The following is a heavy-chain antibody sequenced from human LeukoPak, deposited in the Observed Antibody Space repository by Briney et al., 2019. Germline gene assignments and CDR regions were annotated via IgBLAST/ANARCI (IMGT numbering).Heavy chain of an antibody. D-gene: IGHD2-15*01. J-gene: IGHJ5*02. Sequence: GGSLRLSCAASGFTFSSYEMNWVRQAPGKGLEWVSYISSSGSTIYYADSVKGRFTISRDNAKNSLYLQMNSLRAEDTAVYYCARCSGGSCYQNWFDPWGQGTLVTVSS. V-gene: IGHV3-48*03. CDR2: ISSSGSTI. CDR3: ARCSGGSCYQNWFDP. CDR1: GFTFSSYE.